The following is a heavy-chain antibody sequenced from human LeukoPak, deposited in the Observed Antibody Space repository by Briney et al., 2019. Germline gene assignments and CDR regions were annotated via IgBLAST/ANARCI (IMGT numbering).Heavy chain of an antibody. Sequence: AGGSLRLSCAASGFTFSSYSMNWVRQAPGKGLEWVSSISSSSSYIYYADSVKGRFTISRDNAKNSLYLQMNSLRAEDTAVYYCARTEYSSSSGADYWGQGTLVTVSS. CDR3: ARTEYSSSSGADY. D-gene: IGHD6-6*01. V-gene: IGHV3-21*01. CDR2: ISSSSSYI. CDR1: GFTFSSYS. J-gene: IGHJ4*02.